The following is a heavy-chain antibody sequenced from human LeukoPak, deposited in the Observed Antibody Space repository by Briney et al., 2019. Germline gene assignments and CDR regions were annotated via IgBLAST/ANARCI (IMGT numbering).Heavy chain of an antibody. CDR3: ARGGAAGGGYFDY. J-gene: IGHJ4*02. Sequence: GGSLRLSCVASGFIFSSYSMSWVRQAPARGLEWVSSLRGNGDTFYADSVKGRFTISRHNSKNTLYLQMNSLRAEDTAVYYCARGGAAGGGYFDYWGQGTLVTVSS. CDR1: GFIFSSYS. D-gene: IGHD6-13*01. CDR2: LRGNGDT. V-gene: IGHV3-23*01.